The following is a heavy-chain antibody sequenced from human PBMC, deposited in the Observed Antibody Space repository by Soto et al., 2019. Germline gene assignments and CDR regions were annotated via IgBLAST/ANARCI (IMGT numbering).Heavy chain of an antibody. V-gene: IGHV3-30*18. Sequence: QVQLVESGGGVVQPGRSLRLSCAASGFTFSSYGIQWVRQAPGKGLEWVAVISYDGSLIYYADSVKGRFTISRDKSKNTLYLQMNSLRVEDTAVYYCAKEYTLYNSGWFFDYWGQGTLVTVSS. D-gene: IGHD6-19*01. J-gene: IGHJ4*02. CDR1: GFTFSSYG. CDR3: AKEYTLYNSGWFFDY. CDR2: ISYDGSLI.